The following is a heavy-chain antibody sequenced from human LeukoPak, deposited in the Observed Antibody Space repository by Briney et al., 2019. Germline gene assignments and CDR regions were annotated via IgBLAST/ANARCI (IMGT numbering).Heavy chain of an antibody. V-gene: IGHV4-59*01. CDR2: IYYSGST. D-gene: IGHD7-27*01. J-gene: IGHJ4*02. Sequence: SETLSLTCTVSGGSISSFYWSWIRQPPGKGLEWIGYIYYSGSTNYNPSLKSRVTISVDTSKNQFSLKLSSVTAADTAVYYCAREDPGYYFDYWGQGTLVTVSS. CDR1: GGSISSFY. CDR3: AREDPGYYFDY.